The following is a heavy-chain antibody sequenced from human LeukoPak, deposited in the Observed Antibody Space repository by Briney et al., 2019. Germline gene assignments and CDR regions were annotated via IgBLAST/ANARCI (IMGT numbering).Heavy chain of an antibody. CDR2: IKQDGSEK. V-gene: IGHV3-7*01. Sequence: GGSLRLSCAASGFTFRNYWMNWVRQAPGKGLEWVANIKQDGSEKYYADSVKGRFTISRDNAKSSLYLQMNSLRVEDTAVFYCVRGRLYYDILTGFDDAFDMWGHGTMVTVSS. J-gene: IGHJ3*02. CDR3: VRGRLYYDILTGFDDAFDM. CDR1: GFTFRNYW. D-gene: IGHD3-9*01.